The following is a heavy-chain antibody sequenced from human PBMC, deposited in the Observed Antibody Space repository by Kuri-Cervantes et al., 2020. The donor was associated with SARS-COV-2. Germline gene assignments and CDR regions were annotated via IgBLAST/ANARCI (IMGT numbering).Heavy chain of an antibody. J-gene: IGHJ4*02. D-gene: IGHD5-18*01. Sequence: GGSLRLSCEASGFTFDDFTTHWVRQFPGKGLEWVSLISWDGDNIEYVDSVKGRFTISRDNSKNSLYLQMNSLRTEDTALYYCAKGGGGYKYGSNTLDYWGQGTLVTVSS. V-gene: IGHV3-43*01. CDR3: AKGGGGYKYGSNTLDY. CDR1: GFTFDDFT. CDR2: ISWDGDNI.